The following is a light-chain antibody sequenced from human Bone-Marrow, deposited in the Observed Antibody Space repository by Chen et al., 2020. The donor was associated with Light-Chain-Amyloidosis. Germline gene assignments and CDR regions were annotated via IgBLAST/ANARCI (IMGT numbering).Light chain of an antibody. CDR3: LQDFRYPLT. Sequence: AIQMTQSPSSLSASVGDRVTITCRASQGIGNDLGCYQQRPGKAPKLLIFGACSLQSGVPSKFSGSVSGTDFTLAISSLQPEDFATYYCLQDFRYPLTFGQGTKVEIK. CDR1: QGIGND. V-gene: IGKV1-6*01. J-gene: IGKJ2*01. CDR2: GAC.